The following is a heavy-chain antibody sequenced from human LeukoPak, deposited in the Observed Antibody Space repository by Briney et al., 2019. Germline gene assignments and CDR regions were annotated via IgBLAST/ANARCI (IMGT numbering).Heavy chain of an antibody. V-gene: IGHV3-30*18. CDR2: ISFDGRLM. Sequence: GGSLRLSCAASGFTFSNYGMRWVRQAPGKGLEWVGVISFDGRLMFYGDSVKGRFIISRDNSKNTLYLQMNTLRAEDTAIYYCVKEITPQVAHAIDPWGQGTLVTVSS. CDR3: VKEITPQVAHAIDP. J-gene: IGHJ5*02. D-gene: IGHD1-14*01. CDR1: GFTFSNYG.